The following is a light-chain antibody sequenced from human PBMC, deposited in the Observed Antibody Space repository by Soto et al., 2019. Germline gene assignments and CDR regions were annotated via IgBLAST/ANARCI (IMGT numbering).Light chain of an antibody. Sequence: QSVLTQPPSVSGAPGPRVTISCTGSSSNIGAGYDVNWYQQLPGRDPKLLIYGNTNRPSGVPDRFSGSKSGTSASLAITGLRAEYEADYYCLSFDSSLSVVFGGGTKLTVL. CDR3: LSFDSSLSVV. J-gene: IGLJ2*01. CDR1: SSNIGAGYD. V-gene: IGLV1-40*01. CDR2: GNT.